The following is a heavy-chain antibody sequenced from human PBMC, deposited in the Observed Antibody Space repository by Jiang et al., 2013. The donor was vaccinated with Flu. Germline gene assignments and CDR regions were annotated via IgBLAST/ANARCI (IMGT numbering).Heavy chain of an antibody. CDR3: ARHKRESITVYYFDY. J-gene: IGHJ4*02. CDR1: GGSISSSSYY. CDR2: IYYSGST. Sequence: GPGLVKPSETLSLTCTVSGGSISSSSYYWGWIRQPPGKGLEWIGSIYYSGSTYYNPSLKSRVTISVDTSKNQFSLKLSSVTAADTAVYYCARHKRESITVYYFDYWGQGTLVTVS. V-gene: IGHV4-39*01. D-gene: IGHD6-19*01.